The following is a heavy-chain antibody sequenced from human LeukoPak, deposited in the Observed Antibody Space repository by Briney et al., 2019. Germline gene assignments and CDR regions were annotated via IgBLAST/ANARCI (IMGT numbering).Heavy chain of an antibody. D-gene: IGHD4-23*01. CDR1: GFTFSSYA. CDR3: ARVFGDLTPNNWFDP. J-gene: IGHJ5*02. V-gene: IGHV3-30*14. CDR2: ISYDGSNK. Sequence: PGRSLRLSCAASGFTFSSYAMHWVRQAPGKGLEWVAVISYDGSNKYYADSVKGRFTISRDNSKNTLYLQMNSLRAEDTAVYYCARVFGDLTPNNWFDPWGQGTLVTVSS.